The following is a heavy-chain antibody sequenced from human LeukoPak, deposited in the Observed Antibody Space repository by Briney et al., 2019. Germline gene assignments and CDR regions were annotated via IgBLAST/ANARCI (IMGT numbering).Heavy chain of an antibody. CDR1: GGSISSGSYY. D-gene: IGHD6-6*01. CDR3: ARGSLYSSSARYYMDV. V-gene: IGHV4-61*02. Sequence: SQTLSLTCTVSGGSISSGSYYWRWIRQPAGKGLEWIGRIYTSGSTNYNPSLKSRVTISVDTSKDQFSLKLSSVTAADTAVYYCARGSLYSSSARYYMDVWGKGTTVTVSS. J-gene: IGHJ6*03. CDR2: IYTSGST.